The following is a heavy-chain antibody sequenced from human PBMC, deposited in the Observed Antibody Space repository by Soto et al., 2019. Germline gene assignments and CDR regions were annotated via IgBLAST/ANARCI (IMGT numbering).Heavy chain of an antibody. CDR3: ARGRNVLRFLEWSNWFDP. D-gene: IGHD3-3*01. CDR2: IYYSGST. Sequence: SETLSLTCTVSGGSISSGGYYWSWIRQHPGKGLEWIGYIYYSGSTYYNPSLKSRVTISVDTSKNQFSLKLSSVTAADTAVYYCARGRNVLRFLEWSNWFDPWGQGTLVTVSS. V-gene: IGHV4-31*03. CDR1: GGSISSGGYY. J-gene: IGHJ5*02.